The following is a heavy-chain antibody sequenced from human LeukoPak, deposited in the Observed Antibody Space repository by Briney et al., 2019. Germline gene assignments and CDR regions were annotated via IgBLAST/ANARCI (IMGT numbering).Heavy chain of an antibody. V-gene: IGHV4-39*02. D-gene: IGHD3-22*01. J-gene: IGHJ3*02. CDR3: AREVEYYDSSGYRPHAFDI. CDR2: ISYSGGT. CDR1: DGSIINNNHY. Sequence: SETLSLTCTVSDGSIINNNHYWGWTRQPPGTGLEWIGSISYSGGTAYNPSLRSRVTIPVDTSKNQFSLKVNSVTAADTAVYYCAREVEYYDSSGYRPHAFDIWGQGTLVTVSS.